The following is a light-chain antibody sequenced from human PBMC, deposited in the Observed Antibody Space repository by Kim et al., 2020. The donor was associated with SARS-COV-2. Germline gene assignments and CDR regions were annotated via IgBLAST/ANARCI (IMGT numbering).Light chain of an antibody. V-gene: IGLV3-21*03. CDR3: QVWDTFSDHVV. CDR2: DDS. J-gene: IGLJ3*02. Sequence: APGKTARSTCGGDNIGSQRVHWYQQKAGRAPVLVVYDDSDRPSGIPERFPGSSSGSTATLTISWVEAGDEADYYCQVWDTFSDHVVFGGGTQLTVL. CDR1: NIGSQR.